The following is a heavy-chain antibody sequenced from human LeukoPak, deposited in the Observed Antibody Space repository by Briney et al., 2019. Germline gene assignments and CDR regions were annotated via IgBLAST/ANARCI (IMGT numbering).Heavy chain of an antibody. Sequence: GGSLRLSCVASGFTFSSCDMHWVRQATGNGLESVSAIGTTGATYYADSVKGRFTISRENAKSSLYLQMNSLRAGDTAVYYCARGRAPKVAGMGNWFDPWGQGTLVTVSS. D-gene: IGHD6-19*01. CDR2: IGTTGAT. CDR1: GFTFSSCD. CDR3: ARGRAPKVAGMGNWFDP. V-gene: IGHV3-13*04. J-gene: IGHJ5*02.